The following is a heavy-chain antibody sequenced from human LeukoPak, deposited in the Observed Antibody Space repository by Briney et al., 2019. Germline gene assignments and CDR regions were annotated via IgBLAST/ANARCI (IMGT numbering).Heavy chain of an antibody. CDR3: ARDGSNVLLWFRPDY. J-gene: IGHJ4*02. D-gene: IGHD3-10*01. V-gene: IGHV4-39*07. CDR2: IYYTGST. CDR1: GGSISNNSYY. Sequence: SETLSLTCTVSGGSISNNSYYWGWIRQPPGKGLEWIGSIYYTGSTYYNPSLKSRVTISIDTSKNQFSLKLSSVTAADSAVYYCARDGSNVLLWFRPDYWGQGTLVTVSS.